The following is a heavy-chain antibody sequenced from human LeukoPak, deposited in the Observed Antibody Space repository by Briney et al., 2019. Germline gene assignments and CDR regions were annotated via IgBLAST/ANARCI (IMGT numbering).Heavy chain of an antibody. CDR3: GTRGSTSGYYDY. J-gene: IGHJ4*02. V-gene: IGHV3-23*01. D-gene: IGHD3-22*01. CDR2: ISGSGGNT. CDR1: GFTFSSSD. Sequence: PGGSLRLSCAASGFTFSSSDMNWVRQPPGKGLEWVSDISGSGGNTYYADSVKGRFTISRDNSENSLYLQMNSLRAEDTAVYYWGTRGSTSGYYDYWGQGTLVTVSS.